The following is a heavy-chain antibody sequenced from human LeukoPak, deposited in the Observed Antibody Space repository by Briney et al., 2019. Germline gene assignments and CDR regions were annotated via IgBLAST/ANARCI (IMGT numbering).Heavy chain of an antibody. D-gene: IGHD3-10*01. Sequence: SETLSLTCTVSGVSISSGGYYWSWIPQPPGKGLEWNVYIYDSGSTYYNPSLKSRVTISVDRSKNQFSLKLISVTAADTAVYYCARGFSWARGVQPHAFDIWGQGTMVTVSS. CDR1: GVSISSGGYY. CDR3: ARGFSWARGVQPHAFDI. CDR2: IYDSGST. J-gene: IGHJ3*02. V-gene: IGHV4-30-2*01.